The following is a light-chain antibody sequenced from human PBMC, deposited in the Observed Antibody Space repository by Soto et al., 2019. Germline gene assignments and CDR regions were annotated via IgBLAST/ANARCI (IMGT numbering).Light chain of an antibody. Sequence: ENVVRHSPDTLYEYQGDRATLSCRASQSVSTNVAWYQQKPGQAPRLLIYGPSTRASGVPARFSGSRSGTEFTLTISSLQSEDSAVYYCQHDNYLPITFGGVSEVDIK. V-gene: IGKV3-15*01. CDR2: GPS. CDR1: QSVSTN. J-gene: IGKJ4*01. CDR3: QHDNYLPIT.